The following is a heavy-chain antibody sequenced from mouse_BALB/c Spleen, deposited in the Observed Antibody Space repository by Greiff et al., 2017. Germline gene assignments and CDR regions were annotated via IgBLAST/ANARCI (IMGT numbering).Heavy chain of an antibody. Sequence: EVQLVESGGGLVKPGGSLKLSCAASGFTFSSYTMSWVRQTPEKRLEWVATISSGGSYTYYPDSVKGRFTISRDNAKNTLYLQMSSLKSEDTAMYYCTRDLETGTGGYYFDYWGQGTTLTVSS. J-gene: IGHJ2*01. CDR3: TRDLETGTGGYYFDY. CDR2: ISSGGSYT. D-gene: IGHD4-1*01. V-gene: IGHV5-6-4*01. CDR1: GFTFSSYT.